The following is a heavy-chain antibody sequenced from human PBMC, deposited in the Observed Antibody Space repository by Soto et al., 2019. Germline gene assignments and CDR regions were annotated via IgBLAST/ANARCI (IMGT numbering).Heavy chain of an antibody. CDR2: INSDGSTT. V-gene: IGHV3-74*01. J-gene: IGHJ6*02. Sequence: PGGSLRLSCAASGFTFNNYWMHWVRQGPGKGLVWVSRINSDGSTTAYADSVKGRFTISRDNAENTLYLQMNSLRAEDTAVYYCAKGTDYYGMDVWGQGTTVTVSS. CDR1: GFTFNNYW. CDR3: AKGTDYYGMDV. D-gene: IGHD2-2*01.